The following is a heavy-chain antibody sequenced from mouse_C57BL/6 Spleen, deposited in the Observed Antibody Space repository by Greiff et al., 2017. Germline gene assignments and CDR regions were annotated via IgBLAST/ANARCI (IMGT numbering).Heavy chain of an antibody. CDR2: INPYNGDT. V-gene: IGHV1-20*01. CDR1: GYSFTGYF. D-gene: IGHD1-1*01. CDR3: ARGGTTVVAGGYFDY. J-gene: IGHJ2*01. Sequence: VQLQQSGPELVKPGDSVKISCKASGYSFTGYFMNWVMQSHGKSLEWIGRINPYNGDTFYNQKFKGKATLTVDKSSSTAHMELRSLTSEDSAVXYCARGGTTVVAGGYFDYWGQGTTLTVSS.